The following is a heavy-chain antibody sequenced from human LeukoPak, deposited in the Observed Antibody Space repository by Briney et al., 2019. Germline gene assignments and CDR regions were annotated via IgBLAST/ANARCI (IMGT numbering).Heavy chain of an antibody. V-gene: IGHV3-48*02. Sequence: PGGSLSLSCAASGFTFSSYSMIWVRQAPGKGLEWVSYISTGSSTIYYADSVKGRFTISRDNAKNSLYLQMNSLRDEDTAVYYCARDVERTGGTYYYGSGSPRGWGQGTLVTVSS. CDR3: ARDVERTGGTYYYGSGSPRG. CDR1: GFTFSSYS. J-gene: IGHJ4*02. CDR2: ISTGSSTI. D-gene: IGHD3-10*01.